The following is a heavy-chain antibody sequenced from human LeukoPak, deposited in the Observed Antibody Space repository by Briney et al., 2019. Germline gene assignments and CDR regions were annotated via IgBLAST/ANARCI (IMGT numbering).Heavy chain of an antibody. J-gene: IGHJ4*02. CDR3: ARDLNWGQVDY. V-gene: IGHV3-74*01. CDR1: GFTFSGHW. CDR2: INGDGSAT. Sequence: PGGSLRLSCAASGFTFSGHWMYWLRQAPGKGLAWVSRINGDGSATNYAGSMKGRFTISRDNARNIAYLQMNSLREDDTAVYYCARDLNWGQVDYWGQGTLVTVSS. D-gene: IGHD7-27*01.